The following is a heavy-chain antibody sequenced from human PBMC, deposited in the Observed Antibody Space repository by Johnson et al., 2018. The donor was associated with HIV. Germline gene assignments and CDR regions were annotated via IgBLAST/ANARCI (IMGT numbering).Heavy chain of an antibody. J-gene: IGHJ3*02. V-gene: IGHV3-30*04. Sequence: VQLVESGGGVVQPGRSLRLSCAASGFTFSSYAMHWVRQAPGTGLEWVAVISYDGSNKYYADSVKGRFTISRDNSKNTLYLQMNSLRAEDTAVYYCASQPGDAFDIWGQGTMVTVSS. CDR2: ISYDGSNK. CDR3: ASQPGDAFDI. CDR1: GFTFSSYA.